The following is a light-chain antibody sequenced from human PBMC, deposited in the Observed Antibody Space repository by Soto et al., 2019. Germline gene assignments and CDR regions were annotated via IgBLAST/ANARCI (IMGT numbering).Light chain of an antibody. CDR1: SSDVGGYNY. J-gene: IGLJ1*01. CDR3: SSYAGTNIHYV. Sequence: QSVLTQPPSASGSPGQSVTISCTGTSSDVGGYNYVSWYQQHPGKAPKLMIYDVSKRPSGVPDRFSGSKSGNTASPTVSGLQAEDEADYYCSSYAGTNIHYVFGTGTKVTVL. CDR2: DVS. V-gene: IGLV2-8*01.